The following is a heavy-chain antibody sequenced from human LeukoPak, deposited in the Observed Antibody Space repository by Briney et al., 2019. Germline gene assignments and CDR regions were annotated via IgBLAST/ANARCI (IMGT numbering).Heavy chain of an antibody. D-gene: IGHD3-10*01. J-gene: IGHJ6*02. V-gene: IGHV1-8*01. CDR1: GYTFTSYD. Sequence: VASVKVSCKASGYTFTSYDINWVRQRTGQGLEWMGWMNPNSGNTGYAQKFQGRVTMTRNNSISTAYMELSSLRSEDTAVYYCARGRGSKGFGQIYYYYGMDVWGQGTTVTVSS. CDR3: ARGRGSKGFGQIYYYYGMDV. CDR2: MNPNSGNT.